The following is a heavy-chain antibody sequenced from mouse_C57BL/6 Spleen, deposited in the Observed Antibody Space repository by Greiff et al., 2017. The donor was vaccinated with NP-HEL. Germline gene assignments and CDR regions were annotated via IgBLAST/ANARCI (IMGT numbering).Heavy chain of an antibody. CDR1: GYTFTDYN. CDR2: INPNNGGT. J-gene: IGHJ3*01. CDR3: ARLDYYGGFAY. D-gene: IGHD2-1*01. V-gene: IGHV1-18*01. Sequence: VQLQQSGPELVKPGASVKIPCKASGYTFTDYNMDWVKQSHGKSLEWIGDINPNNGGTIYNQKFKGKATLTVDKSSSTAYMELRSLTSEDTAVYYCARLDYYGGFAYWGQGTLATVSA.